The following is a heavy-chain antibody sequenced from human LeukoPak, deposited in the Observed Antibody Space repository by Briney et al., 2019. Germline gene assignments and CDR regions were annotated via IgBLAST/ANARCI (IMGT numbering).Heavy chain of an antibody. CDR2: INHSGST. D-gene: IGHD2-2*01. V-gene: IGHV4-34*01. CDR3: ARDIVVVPDAMVEDGWFDP. J-gene: IGHJ5*02. CDR1: GGSFSGYY. Sequence: PSETLSLTCAVYGGSFSGYYWSWIRQPPGKGLEWIGEINHSGSTNYNPPLKSRVTISVDTSKNQFSLKLSSVTAADTAVYYCARDIVVVPDAMVEDGWFDPWGQGTLVTVSS.